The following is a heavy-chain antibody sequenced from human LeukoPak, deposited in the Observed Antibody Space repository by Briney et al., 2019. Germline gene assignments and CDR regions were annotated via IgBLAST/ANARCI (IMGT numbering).Heavy chain of an antibody. CDR3: ARVPITMVRGVPFYGMNV. Sequence: PSETLSLTCTVSGVSISSYYWSWIRQPPGKGLEWIGYIYYSGSTNYNPSLKSRVTISVDTSKNQFSLKLSSVTAADTAVYYCARVPITMVRGVPFYGMNVWGKGTTVTVSS. CDR1: GVSISSYY. CDR2: IYYSGST. D-gene: IGHD3-10*01. V-gene: IGHV4-59*01. J-gene: IGHJ6*04.